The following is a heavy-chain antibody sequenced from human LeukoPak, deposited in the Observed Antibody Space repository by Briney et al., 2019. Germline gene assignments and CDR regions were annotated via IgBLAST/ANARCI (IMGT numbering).Heavy chain of an antibody. D-gene: IGHD3-16*02. Sequence: PSETLSLTCAVYGGSFSGYYWSWIRQPPGKGLEWIGEINHSGSTNYNPSLKSRVTISVDTSKNRFSLKLSSVTAADTAVYYCARGVYDYVWGSYRYPFDYWGQGTLVTVSS. CDR2: INHSGST. V-gene: IGHV4-34*01. CDR3: ARGVYDYVWGSYRYPFDY. CDR1: GGSFSGYY. J-gene: IGHJ4*02.